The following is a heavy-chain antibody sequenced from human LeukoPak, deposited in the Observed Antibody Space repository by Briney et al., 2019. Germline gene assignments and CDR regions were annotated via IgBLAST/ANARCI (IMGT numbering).Heavy chain of an antibody. J-gene: IGHJ5*02. D-gene: IGHD2-15*01. Sequence: GGSLRLPCAASGFTFSSYAMSWVRQAPGKGLEWVSAISGSGGSTYYADSVKGRFTISRDNSKNTLYLQMNSLRAEDTAVYFCAKDWDIGNNWFDPWGQGTLVTVSS. V-gene: IGHV3-23*01. CDR1: GFTFSSYA. CDR2: ISGSGGST. CDR3: AKDWDIGNNWFDP.